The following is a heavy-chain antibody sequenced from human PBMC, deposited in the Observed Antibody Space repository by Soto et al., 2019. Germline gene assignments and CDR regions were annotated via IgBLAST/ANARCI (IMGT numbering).Heavy chain of an antibody. D-gene: IGHD3-16*01. CDR3: ARDWFNXWGILTNSFNYYYGMDV. CDR2: INHSGST. CDR1: GGSFSCYY. V-gene: IGHV4-34*01. J-gene: IGHJ6*02. Sequence: PSETLSLTCTVYGGSFSCYYWSWIRQPPGKGLEWIGEINHSGSTNYNPSLKSRVTISVDTSKNQFSLKLSSVTAADTAVYYCARDWFNXWGILTNSFNYYYGMDVWGQGTTVTVSS.